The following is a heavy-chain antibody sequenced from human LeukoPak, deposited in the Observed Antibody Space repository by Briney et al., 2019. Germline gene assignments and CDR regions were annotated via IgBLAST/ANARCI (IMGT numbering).Heavy chain of an antibody. Sequence: ASVKVSCKASGCTFTDFFLHWVRQAPGQGLEYLGWIDPNSGGSESTRNLQGRVIMTRDTSISTAYLQLSRLRSDDTAVYYCARGSGVAGGLKRPIDPWGQGTLVTVSS. CDR3: ARGSGVAGGLKRPIDP. V-gene: IGHV1-2*02. J-gene: IGHJ5*02. D-gene: IGHD2-15*01. CDR1: GCTFTDFF. CDR2: IDPNSGGS.